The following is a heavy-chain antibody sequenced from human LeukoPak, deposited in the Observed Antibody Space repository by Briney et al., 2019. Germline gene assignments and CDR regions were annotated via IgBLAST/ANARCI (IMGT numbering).Heavy chain of an antibody. V-gene: IGHV3-30*03. Sequence: GGSLRLSCAASGCTFSSYGMHWVRQAPGKGLEWVAVISYDGSNKYYADSVKGRFTISRDNSKNTLYLQMNSLRVEDTAVYYCAGEGPYDDVWGSYFWGQGTLVTVSS. CDR2: ISYDGSNK. J-gene: IGHJ4*02. D-gene: IGHD3-16*01. CDR1: GCTFSSYG. CDR3: AGEGPYDDVWGSYF.